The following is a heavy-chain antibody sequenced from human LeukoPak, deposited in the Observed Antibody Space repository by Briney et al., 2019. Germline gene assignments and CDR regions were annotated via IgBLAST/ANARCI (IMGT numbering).Heavy chain of an antibody. Sequence: SETLSLTCAVYGGSFSAYYWTWIRQPPGKGLDWIGEINHSGSSNYNSSLRSRVTISVDTSYKQFSLRLSSVTAADTAVYYCAPRGDIEHSYVYGKWFDPWGQGTRVTVSS. J-gene: IGHJ5*02. CDR3: APRGDIEHSYVYGKWFDP. D-gene: IGHD5-18*01. CDR2: INHSGSS. V-gene: IGHV4-34*01. CDR1: GGSFSAYY.